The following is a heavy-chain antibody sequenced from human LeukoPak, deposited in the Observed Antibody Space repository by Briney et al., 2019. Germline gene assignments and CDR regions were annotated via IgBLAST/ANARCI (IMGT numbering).Heavy chain of an antibody. D-gene: IGHD3-22*01. V-gene: IGHV1-2*02. CDR3: ARDPDYYDSSGYSDY. J-gene: IGHJ4*02. Sequence: GASVKVSCKASGYTFTGYYMHWVRQAPGQGLEWMGWINPNSGGTNYAQKFQGRVTMTRDTSISTAYMELSRLRSDDTAVYYCARDPDYYDSSGYSDYWGQGTLVTVSS. CDR1: GYTFTGYY. CDR2: INPNSGGT.